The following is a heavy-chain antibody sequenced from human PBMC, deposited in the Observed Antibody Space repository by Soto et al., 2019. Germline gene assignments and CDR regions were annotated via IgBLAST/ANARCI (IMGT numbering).Heavy chain of an antibody. CDR1: GAYIRSTDYH. J-gene: IGHJ4*02. CDR3: ARGLYGYYAFDH. V-gene: IGHV4-30-4*01. Sequence: PSEIKRLTCRVSGAYIRSTDYHWSWIRQPPGKGLEWIGYMYLSGSNYYNPSLKSRVTISEDTSKNHFSLKLSSVTAADTAVYYCARGLYGYYAFDHWGQGALVTVSS. CDR2: MYLSGSN. D-gene: IGHD5-18*01.